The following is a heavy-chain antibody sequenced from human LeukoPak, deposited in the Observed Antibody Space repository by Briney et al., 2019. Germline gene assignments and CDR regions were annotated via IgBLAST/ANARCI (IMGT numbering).Heavy chain of an antibody. CDR1: GFTFDDYA. V-gene: IGHV3-43*02. CDR2: ITGDGGHT. D-gene: IGHD6-19*01. J-gene: IGHJ4*02. Sequence: GLSLRLSCEASGFTFDDYAMHWVRQAPGKGLEWVSLITGDGGHTYFADSVKGRFTISRDNRKNSLYLQMNSLRTDDTALYYCAREGPIAVAGYFDYWGQATLVTVSS. CDR3: AREGPIAVAGYFDY.